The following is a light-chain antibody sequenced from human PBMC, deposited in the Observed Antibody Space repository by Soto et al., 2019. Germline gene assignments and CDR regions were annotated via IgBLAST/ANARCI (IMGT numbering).Light chain of an antibody. CDR2: EVT. V-gene: IGLV2-14*01. J-gene: IGLJ1*01. CDR3: SSYTSSSTYV. CDR1: ISDVGTYNY. Sequence: QSALTQPASVSGSPGQSITISCTGTISDVGTYNYVSWYQQHPGNAPKLMIYEVTNRPSGVSDRFSGSKSGNTASLTISGLQAEDEADYYCSSYTSSSTYVFGTGT.